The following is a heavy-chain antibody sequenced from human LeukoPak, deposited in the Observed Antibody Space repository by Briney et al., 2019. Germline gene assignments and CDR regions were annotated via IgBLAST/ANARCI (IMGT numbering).Heavy chain of an antibody. CDR2: ISYDGSNK. D-gene: IGHD3-10*01. CDR1: GFTFSSYG. CDR3: AKALLLWFGEPSPPFDY. V-gene: IGHV3-30*18. J-gene: IGHJ4*02. Sequence: GGSLRLSCAASGFTFSSYGMHWVRQAPGKGLEWVAVISYDGSNKYYADSVKGRFTISRDNSKNTLYLQMNSLRAEDTAVYYCAKALLLWFGEPSPPFDYWGQGTLVTVSS.